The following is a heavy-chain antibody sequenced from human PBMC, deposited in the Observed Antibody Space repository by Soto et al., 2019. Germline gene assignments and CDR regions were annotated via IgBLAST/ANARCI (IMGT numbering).Heavy chain of an antibody. Sequence: ASETLSLTCTVSGGSISSGDYYWSWIRQPPGKGLEWIGYIYYSGSTYYNPSLKSRVTISVDTSKNQFSLKLSSVTAADTAVYYCARDRLDDDYVWGSYGYGMDVWGQGTTVTVSS. CDR1: GGSISSGDYY. D-gene: IGHD3-16*01. CDR3: ARDRLDDDYVWGSYGYGMDV. J-gene: IGHJ6*02. V-gene: IGHV4-30-4*01. CDR2: IYYSGST.